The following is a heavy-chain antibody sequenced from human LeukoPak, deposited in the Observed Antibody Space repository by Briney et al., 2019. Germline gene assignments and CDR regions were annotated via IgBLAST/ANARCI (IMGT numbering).Heavy chain of an antibody. CDR2: ISRSSTYV. CDR3: ARSQVAGMSWYFDL. J-gene: IGHJ2*01. V-gene: IGHV3-21*01. Sequence: GGSLRLSCAASGFTFSSHTINWIRQAPGKGLEWVSSISRSSTYVKYADSIEVRFAISRDDAKKSLFLQMQSLRVEDTAVYYCARSQVAGMSWYFDLWGRGTLVTVSS. CDR1: GFTFSSHT. D-gene: IGHD6-19*01.